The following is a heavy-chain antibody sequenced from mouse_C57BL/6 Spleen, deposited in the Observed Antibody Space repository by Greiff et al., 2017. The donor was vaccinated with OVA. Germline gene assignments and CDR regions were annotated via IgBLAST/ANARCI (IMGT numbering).Heavy chain of an antibody. Sequence: QVHVKQSGPELVKPGASVKISCKASGYAFSSSWMNWVKQRPGKGLEWMGRIYPGDGDTNYNGKFKGKATLTADKSSSTAYMQLSSLTSEDSAVYFCARFGDWYFDVWGTGTTVTVSS. J-gene: IGHJ1*03. CDR1: GYAFSSSW. CDR3: ARFGDWYFDV. CDR2: IYPGDGDT. V-gene: IGHV1-82*01.